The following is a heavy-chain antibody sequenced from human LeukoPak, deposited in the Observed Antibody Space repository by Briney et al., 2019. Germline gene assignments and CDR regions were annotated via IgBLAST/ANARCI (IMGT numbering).Heavy chain of an antibody. D-gene: IGHD3-22*01. CDR3: ARDSGYYDSSGYYYAAVDY. Sequence: PGGSLRLSCAASGFTFSNYWMSWVRQAPGKGLEWVANIKQDGSEKYYVDSVKGRFTISRDNAKNSLYLQMNSLRAEDTAVYYCARDSGYYDSSGYYYAAVDYWGQGTLVTVSS. CDR2: IKQDGSEK. CDR1: GFTFSNYW. V-gene: IGHV3-7*01. J-gene: IGHJ4*02.